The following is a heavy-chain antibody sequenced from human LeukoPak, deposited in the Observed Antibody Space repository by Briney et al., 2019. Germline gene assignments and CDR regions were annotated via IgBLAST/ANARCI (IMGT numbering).Heavy chain of an antibody. Sequence: SETLSLTCTVSGGSVSSDYLYWIWIRQPPGKGLEWIGYISYSGNTNYNPSLKSRVTISVDTSKNQFSLKLSSVTAADTAVYYCVRGGSSWTGWFDPWGQGTLVTVSS. CDR2: ISYSGNT. J-gene: IGHJ5*02. D-gene: IGHD6-13*01. CDR3: VRGGSSWTGWFDP. V-gene: IGHV4-61*01. CDR1: GGSVSSDYLY.